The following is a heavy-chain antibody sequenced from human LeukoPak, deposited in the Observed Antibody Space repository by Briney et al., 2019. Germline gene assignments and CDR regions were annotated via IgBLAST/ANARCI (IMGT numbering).Heavy chain of an antibody. CDR2: ISGSGGST. V-gene: IGHV3-23*01. D-gene: IGHD2-15*01. CDR1: GFTFCSYA. J-gene: IGHJ4*02. CDR3: GKRGYCSGGACYSGAAPHFDY. Sequence: GGSLRLSCAASGFTFCSYAMSCVREAPGEGLECVSAISGSGGSTYYADTVKGRFTISRDNSKNTLYLQMNSLRAEDTAVYYCGKRGYCSGGACYSGAAPHFDYWGQGTLVTVSS.